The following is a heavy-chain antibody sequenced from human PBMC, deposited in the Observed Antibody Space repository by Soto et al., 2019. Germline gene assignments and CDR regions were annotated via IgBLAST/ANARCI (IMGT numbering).Heavy chain of an antibody. D-gene: IGHD3-3*01. V-gene: IGHV4-34*01. CDR2: INHSGST. CDR3: ARSLRGYYPPLNYYGMDV. J-gene: IGHJ6*02. CDR1: GGSFSGYY. Sequence: SETLSLTCAVYGGSFSGYYWSWIRQPPGKGLEWIGEINHSGSTNYNPSLKSRVTISVDTSKNQFSLKLSSVTAADTAVYYCARSLRGYYPPLNYYGMDVWGQGTTVTVYS.